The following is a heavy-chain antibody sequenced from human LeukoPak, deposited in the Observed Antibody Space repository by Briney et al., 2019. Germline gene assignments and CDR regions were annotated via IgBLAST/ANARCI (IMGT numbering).Heavy chain of an antibody. V-gene: IGHV3-23*01. CDR3: AKGADDFWSGYYWVYFDY. D-gene: IGHD3-3*01. CDR1: GFTFSSYA. J-gene: IGHJ4*02. CDR2: ISGSGGGT. Sequence: GGSLRLSCAASGFTFSSYAMSWVRQAPGKGLEWVSAISGSGGGTYYADSVKGRFTISRDNSKNTLYLQMNSLRAEDTAVYYCAKGADDFWSGYYWVYFDYWGQGTLVTVSS.